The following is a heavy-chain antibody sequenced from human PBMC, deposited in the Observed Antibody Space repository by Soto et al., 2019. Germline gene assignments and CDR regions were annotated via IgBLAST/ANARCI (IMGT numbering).Heavy chain of an antibody. J-gene: IGHJ6*02. V-gene: IGHV4-30-4*01. CDR3: ARDPMPDYYYYGMDV. D-gene: IGHD2-2*01. Sequence: SETLSLTCTVSGGSIRSGDYYWRWVRQSPGRGLEWIGYIYYSGSAYYNPSLKSRVSISIDTTKNQFSLRLRSVTAADTAVYYCARDPMPDYYYYGMDVWGQGTTVT. CDR2: IYYSGSA. CDR1: GGSIRSGDYY.